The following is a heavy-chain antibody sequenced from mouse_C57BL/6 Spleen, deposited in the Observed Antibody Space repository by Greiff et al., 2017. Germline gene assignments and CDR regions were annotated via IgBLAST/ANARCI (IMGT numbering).Heavy chain of an antibody. CDR2: IYPGDGDT. Sequence: VQLQQSGAELVKPGASVKISCKASGYAFSSYWMNWVKQRPGKGLEWIGQIYPGDGDTNYNGKFKGKATLTADKSSSTAYMQLSSLTSEDSAVYFCARSPYDYEGGPWYFDVWGTGTTVTVSS. V-gene: IGHV1-80*01. D-gene: IGHD2-4*01. J-gene: IGHJ1*03. CDR3: ARSPYDYEGGPWYFDV. CDR1: GYAFSSYW.